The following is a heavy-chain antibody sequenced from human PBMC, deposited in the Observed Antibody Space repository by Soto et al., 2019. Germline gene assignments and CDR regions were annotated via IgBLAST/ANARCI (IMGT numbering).Heavy chain of an antibody. CDR2: INAGNGNT. Sequence: ASVKVSCKASGYTFTSYAMHWVRQAPGQRLEWMGWINAGNGNTKYSQKFQGRVTITRDTSASTAYMELSSLRSEDTAVYYCARVRCSGGSCYRGHYYYYMDVWGKGTTVTVSS. J-gene: IGHJ6*03. V-gene: IGHV1-3*01. D-gene: IGHD2-15*01. CDR3: ARVRCSGGSCYRGHYYYYMDV. CDR1: GYTFTSYA.